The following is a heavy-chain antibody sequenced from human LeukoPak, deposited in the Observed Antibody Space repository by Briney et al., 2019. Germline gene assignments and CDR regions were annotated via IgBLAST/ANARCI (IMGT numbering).Heavy chain of an antibody. V-gene: IGHV3-9*01. Sequence: GRSLRLSCAASGFTFDEYAMHWVRQAPGKGLEGVSGISWNSGSIGYADSVKGRFTMSRDNAKNSLYLQMNSLRAEDTALYYCAKDRSGAARSYYYYGMDVWGQGTTVTVSS. J-gene: IGHJ6*02. CDR2: ISWNSGSI. CDR3: AKDRSGAARSYYYYGMDV. D-gene: IGHD6-6*01. CDR1: GFTFDEYA.